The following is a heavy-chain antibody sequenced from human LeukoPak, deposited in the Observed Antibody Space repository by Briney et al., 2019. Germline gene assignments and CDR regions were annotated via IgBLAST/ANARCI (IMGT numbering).Heavy chain of an antibody. D-gene: IGHD6-25*01. V-gene: IGHV1-18*01. J-gene: IGHJ6*03. CDR3: ARVAVSAYYYYYMDV. CDR1: GYTFTSYG. Sequence: RASVKVSCKASGYTFTSYGISWVRQAPGQGLEWMGWISAYNGNTNYAQKLQGRVTMTTDTSTSTAYMELRSLRSDDTAVHYCARVAVSAYYYYYMDVWGKGTTVTVSS. CDR2: ISAYNGNT.